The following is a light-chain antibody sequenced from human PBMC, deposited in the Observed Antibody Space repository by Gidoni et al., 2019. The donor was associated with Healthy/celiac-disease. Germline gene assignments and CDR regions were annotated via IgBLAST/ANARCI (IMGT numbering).Light chain of an antibody. Sequence: DIQMTQSPSSLSASLGDRVTITCRASQGISNYLAWYQQKTGKVPKLLIYDASTLQSGVPSRFSGSGSGTDFTLTISSLQPEDVATYYCQKYNSAPPWTSGQGTKVEIK. V-gene: IGKV1-27*01. CDR3: QKYNSAPPWT. CDR2: DAS. CDR1: QGISNY. J-gene: IGKJ1*01.